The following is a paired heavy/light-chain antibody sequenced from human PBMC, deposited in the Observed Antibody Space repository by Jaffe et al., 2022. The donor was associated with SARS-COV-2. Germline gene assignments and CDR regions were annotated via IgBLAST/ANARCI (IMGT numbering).Light chain of an antibody. J-gene: IGLJ2*01. CDR2: YKSDSDK. Sequence: QPVLTQPTSLSASPGASARFTCTLRSGINVGTYRIYWYQQKPGSLPRYLLRYKSDSDKQQGSGVPSRFSGSKDASTNAGLLLISGLQSEDEADYYCAIWYSSTFVFGGGTKLTVL. CDR3: AIWYSSTFV. CDR1: SGINVGTYR. V-gene: IGLV5-39*01.
Heavy chain of an antibody. CDR2: ISYDGSNK. V-gene: IGHV3-30-3*01. J-gene: IGHJ4*02. CDR1: GFTFSSYA. D-gene: IGHD6-19*01. CDR3: ARSVDEWLVREGPDFDY. Sequence: QVQLVESGGGVVQPGRSLRLSCAASGFTFSSYAMHWVRQAPGKGLEWVAVISYDGSNKYYADSVKGRFTISRDNSKNTLYLQMNSLRAEDTAVYYCARSVDEWLVREGPDFDYWGQGTLVTVSS.